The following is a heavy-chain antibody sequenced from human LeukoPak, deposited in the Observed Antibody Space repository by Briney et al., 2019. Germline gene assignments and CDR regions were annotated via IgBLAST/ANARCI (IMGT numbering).Heavy chain of an antibody. D-gene: IGHD5-18*01. CDR2: MSYDGFNK. J-gene: IGHJ4*02. CDR1: GFTFSSYA. Sequence: PGRSLRLSCAASGFTFSSYAMHWVRQSLGKGLEWVAVMSYDGFNKYYADSVKGRFTISGDNSKNTLYLQMNSLRAEDTAVYYCAKTKGYGYGYYFDYWGQGTLVTVSS. CDR3: AKTKGYGYGYYFDY. V-gene: IGHV3-30*18.